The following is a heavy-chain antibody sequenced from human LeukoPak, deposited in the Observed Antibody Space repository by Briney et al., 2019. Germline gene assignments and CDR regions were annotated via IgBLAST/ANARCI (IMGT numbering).Heavy chain of an antibody. CDR3: ARGGSYPFDY. J-gene: IGHJ4*02. CDR1: GFTFSRHW. Sequence: GGSLRLSCAASGFTFSRHWMHWVRQAPGKGLVWVSRTNSDGSSTDYADSVKGRFTISRDNAKNTLYLQMNSLRAEDTAVYYCARGGSYPFDYWGQGTLVTVSS. V-gene: IGHV3-74*01. D-gene: IGHD1-26*01. CDR2: TNSDGSST.